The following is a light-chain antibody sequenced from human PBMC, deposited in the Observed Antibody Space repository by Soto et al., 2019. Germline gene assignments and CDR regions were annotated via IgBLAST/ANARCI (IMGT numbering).Light chain of an antibody. V-gene: IGKV3-15*01. J-gene: IGKJ5*01. CDR2: GAS. Sequence: EIVVTQSPATLSVSPGERATLSCRASQSVSSSLAWYQQKPGQAPRLLIYGASTRVTGVPARFSGSGSGTEFTLTINSLQSEDFAVYYCQQYNSWPPITFGQGTRLEIK. CDR1: QSVSSS. CDR3: QQYNSWPPIT.